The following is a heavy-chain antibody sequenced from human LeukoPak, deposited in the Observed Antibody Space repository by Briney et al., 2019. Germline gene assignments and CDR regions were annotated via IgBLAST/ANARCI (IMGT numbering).Heavy chain of an antibody. D-gene: IGHD3-10*01. CDR2: INPSVGST. CDR3: SRDRLDHYYGSGSPNYYFDY. CDR1: GYTFTSYY. J-gene: IGHJ4*02. V-gene: IGHV1-46*01. Sequence: ASVKVSCKASGYTFTSYYMHWVRQAPGHGLEWIGIINPSVGSTSYAQKFQGRVTMTRDTSTSTVYMELSSLRSEDTAVYYCSRDRLDHYYGSGSPNYYFDYWGQGTLVTVSS.